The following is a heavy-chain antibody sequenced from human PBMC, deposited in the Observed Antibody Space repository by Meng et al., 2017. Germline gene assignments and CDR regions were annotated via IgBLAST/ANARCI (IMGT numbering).Heavy chain of an antibody. CDR3: VTHVRGYYRSVWGLFDY. Sequence: GGSLRLSCAASGFTFSNAWMSWVRQAPGKGLEWVGRIKSKTDGGTTDYAAPVKGRFTISRDDSKNTLYLQMNSLRAEDTAVYYCVTHVRGYYRSVWGLFDYWGQGTLVTVSS. J-gene: IGHJ4*02. D-gene: IGHD3-22*01. CDR1: GFTFSNAW. CDR2: IKSKTDGGTT. V-gene: IGHV3-15*05.